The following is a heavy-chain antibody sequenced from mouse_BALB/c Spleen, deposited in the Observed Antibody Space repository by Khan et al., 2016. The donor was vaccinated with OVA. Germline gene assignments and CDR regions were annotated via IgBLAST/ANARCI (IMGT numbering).Heavy chain of an antibody. Sequence: EVQRVESGGDLVKPGGSLKLSCAASGFTFSSYSMSWVRQTPDKRLEWVATISSGGDYTYYPDSVKGRFTISRDNAKNTLYLQMSSLKSEDTAMYYCASHLTGSFAYGGQGTLVTVSA. CDR3: ASHLTGSFAY. D-gene: IGHD4-1*01. J-gene: IGHJ3*01. CDR1: GFTFSSYS. V-gene: IGHV5-6*01. CDR2: ISSGGDYT.